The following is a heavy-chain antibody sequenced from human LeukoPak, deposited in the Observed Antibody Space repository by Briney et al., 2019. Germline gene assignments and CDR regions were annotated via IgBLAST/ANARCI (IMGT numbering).Heavy chain of an antibody. Sequence: GGSLRLSCAASGFTFSSFAMNWVRQAPGQGLEWVSIISGSGDTTHYTDSVKGRFTVSRDNSKNTLYLQMNSLRAEDTAIYYCATYRQVLLPFESWGQGNLVTVSS. CDR2: ISGSGDTT. CDR1: GFTFSSFA. J-gene: IGHJ4*02. CDR3: ATYRQVLLPFES. V-gene: IGHV3-23*01. D-gene: IGHD5-18*01.